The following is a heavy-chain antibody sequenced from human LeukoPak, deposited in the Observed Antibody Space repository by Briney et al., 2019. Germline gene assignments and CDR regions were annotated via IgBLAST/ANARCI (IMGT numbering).Heavy chain of an antibody. CDR1: GYTFTGYY. J-gene: IGHJ4*02. CDR3: ARDRGSGSGEGVYFDY. CDR2: INPNSGGT. V-gene: IGHV1-2*02. Sequence: RASVRVSCKASGYTFTGYYMHWVRQAPGQGLEWMGWINPNSGGTNYAQKFQGRVTMTRDTSISTAYMELSRLRSDDTAVYYCARDRGSGSGEGVYFDYWGQGTLVTVSS. D-gene: IGHD6-19*01.